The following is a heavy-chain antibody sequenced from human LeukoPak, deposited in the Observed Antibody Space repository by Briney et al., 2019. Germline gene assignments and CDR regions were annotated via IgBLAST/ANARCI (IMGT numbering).Heavy chain of an antibody. J-gene: IGHJ4*02. Sequence: PGGSLRLSCAASGFTVSSNYMSWVRQAPGKGLEWVSVIYSGGSTYYADSVKGRFTISRDNSKNTLYLQMNSLRAEDTAVYYCAKSYFPYYDFWSGYPYEYYFDYWGQGTLVTVSS. CDR2: IYSGGST. D-gene: IGHD3-3*01. CDR3: AKSYFPYYDFWSGYPYEYYFDY. CDR1: GFTVSSNY. V-gene: IGHV3-53*01.